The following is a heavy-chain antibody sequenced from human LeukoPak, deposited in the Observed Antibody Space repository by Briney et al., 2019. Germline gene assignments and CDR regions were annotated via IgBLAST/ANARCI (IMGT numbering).Heavy chain of an antibody. Sequence: GGSLRLSCAASGFTFSDYYMSWIRQAPGKGLEWVSYISSSGSTIYYADSVKGRFTISRDNAKNSLYLQMNSLRAEDTAVYYYARDLKNWANWFDPWGQGTLVTVSS. CDR1: GFTFSDYY. CDR2: ISSSGSTI. CDR3: ARDLKNWANWFDP. J-gene: IGHJ5*02. V-gene: IGHV3-11*01. D-gene: IGHD3-16*01.